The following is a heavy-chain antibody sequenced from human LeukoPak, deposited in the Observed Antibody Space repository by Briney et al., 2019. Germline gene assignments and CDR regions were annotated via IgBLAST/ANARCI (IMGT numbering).Heavy chain of an antibody. Sequence: ASVKVSCKASGYTFTSYDINWVRQATGQGLEWMGWMNPNSGNTGYAQRFQGRVTMTRDTSISTAYMELNSLTSEDTAVYYCAVETVVVALDYWGQGTLVTVSS. CDR3: AVETVVVALDY. CDR1: GYTFTSYD. J-gene: IGHJ4*02. D-gene: IGHD2-15*01. CDR2: MNPNSGNT. V-gene: IGHV1-8*01.